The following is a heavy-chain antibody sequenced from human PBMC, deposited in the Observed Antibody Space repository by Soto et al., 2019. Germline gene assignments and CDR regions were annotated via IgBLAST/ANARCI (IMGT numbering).Heavy chain of an antibody. CDR2: IQSSGTT. CDR1: GVFVSSGDYY. CDR3: SLYQLHQFDP. J-gene: IGHJ5*02. D-gene: IGHD2-2*01. V-gene: IGHV4-61*08. Sequence: TLSLTCTVSGVFVSSGDYYWSWIRQPPGKGLEWIGYIQSSGTTNYKSSLKSRVTISLDTSKNQVSLRLKSVTAADTAIYYCSLYQLHQFDPWGQGTLVTVSS.